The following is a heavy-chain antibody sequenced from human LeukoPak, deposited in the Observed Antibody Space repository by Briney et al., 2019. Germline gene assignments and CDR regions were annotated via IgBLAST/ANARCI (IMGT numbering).Heavy chain of an antibody. CDR1: GYTFTSYG. CDR2: ISAYNGNT. V-gene: IGHV1-18*01. D-gene: IGHD3-22*01. J-gene: IGHJ4*02. CDR3: AIGSPPRVYYDRSGYYSYYFVY. Sequence: ASVKVSCKASGYTFTSYGSSWVRQAPGQGLEWMGWISAYNGNTNYAQKLQGRVTMTTDTSTSTAYMELRSLRSDDRAVYYCAIGSPPRVYYDRSGYYSYYFVYWGQGTLVTVSS.